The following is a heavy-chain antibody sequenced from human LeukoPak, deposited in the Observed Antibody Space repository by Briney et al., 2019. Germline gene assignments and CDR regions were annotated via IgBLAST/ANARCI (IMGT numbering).Heavy chain of an antibody. CDR1: GGAIGSDGYY. CDR3: ARGRFYGFSGDS. CDR2: IYYSGSA. V-gene: IGHV4-31*03. J-gene: IGHJ4*02. D-gene: IGHD3-10*01. Sequence: PSGTLSLTCSVSGGAIGSDGYYWNWIRQHPGKGLEWIGYIYYSGSASYNPSLKSRVTTSVDTSKNQFSLRLSSVTAADTAVYYCARGRFYGFSGDSWGQGSLVTVSS.